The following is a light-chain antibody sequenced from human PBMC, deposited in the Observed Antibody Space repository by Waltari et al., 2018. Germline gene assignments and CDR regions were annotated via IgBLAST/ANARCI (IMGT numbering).Light chain of an antibody. CDR3: HQSYSTPT. V-gene: IGKV1-39*01. Sequence: DIQMTQSPFSLSASVGDRVTITCRASQNIGSSLNWYQHKPGKAPNLLLYAASSLQSGVPSRFSGSGSESGTYFTLTISSLHPEDFAIYYCHQSYSTPTFGPGTKVYIK. CDR2: AAS. CDR1: QNIGSS. J-gene: IGKJ3*01.